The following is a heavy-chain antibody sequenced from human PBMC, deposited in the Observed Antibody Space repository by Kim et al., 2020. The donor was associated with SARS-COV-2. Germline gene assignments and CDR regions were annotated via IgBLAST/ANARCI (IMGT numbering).Heavy chain of an antibody. CDR1: GFTFSRYW. Sequence: GGSLRLSCAASGFTFSRYWMHWVRQAPGKGLVWVSRIEEDGSTTNYADSVKGRFTISRDNAKNTLYLQMNSLRAEDTAVYYCARGWTSPEYNIYWGQGTLVTVSS. V-gene: IGHV3-74*01. CDR2: IEEDGSTT. CDR3: ARGWTSPEYNIY. D-gene: IGHD1-1*01. J-gene: IGHJ4*02.